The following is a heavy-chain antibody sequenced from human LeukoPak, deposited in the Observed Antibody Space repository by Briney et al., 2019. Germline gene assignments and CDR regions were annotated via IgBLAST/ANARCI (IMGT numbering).Heavy chain of an antibody. D-gene: IGHD6-13*01. V-gene: IGHV4-59*01. CDR1: GGSISSYY. CDR2: IYYSGST. J-gene: IGHJ5*02. Sequence: SETLSLTCTVSGGSISSYYWSWIRQPPGKGLEWIGYIYYSGSTNYNPSLKSRVTISVDTSKNQFSLKLSSVAAADTAVYYCARGGSSWYEFDPWGQGTLVTVSS. CDR3: ARGGSSWYEFDP.